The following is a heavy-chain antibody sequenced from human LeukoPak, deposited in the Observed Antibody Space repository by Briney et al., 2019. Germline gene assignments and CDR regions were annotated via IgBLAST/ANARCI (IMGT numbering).Heavy chain of an antibody. D-gene: IGHD4-17*01. CDR3: ARVVLEGDYGDYAAAFDI. CDR1: GFTFDSHA. V-gene: IGHV3-23*01. J-gene: IGHJ3*02. CDR2: ITGNGFET. Sequence: PGGSLRLSCAASGFTFDSHAMAWVRQAPGAGLEWVSGITGNGFETFYADPVRGRFTISRDNSKNTLYLQMNSLRSEDTAVYYCARVVLEGDYGDYAAAFDIWGQGTMVTVSS.